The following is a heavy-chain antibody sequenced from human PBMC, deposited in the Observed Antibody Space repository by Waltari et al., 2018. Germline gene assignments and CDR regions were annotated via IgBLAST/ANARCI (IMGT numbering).Heavy chain of an antibody. Sequence: QVQLQESGPGLVKPSETLSLTCAVSGYSISSGYYWGWIRQPPGKGLEWIGSIYHSGSTYYNPSLKSRVTISVDTSKNQFSLKLSSVTAADTAVYYCARVNYPYDFWSGYLNWFDPWGQGTLVTVSS. CDR1: GYSISSGYY. CDR2: IYHSGST. D-gene: IGHD3-3*01. V-gene: IGHV4-38-2*01. J-gene: IGHJ5*02. CDR3: ARVNYPYDFWSGYLNWFDP.